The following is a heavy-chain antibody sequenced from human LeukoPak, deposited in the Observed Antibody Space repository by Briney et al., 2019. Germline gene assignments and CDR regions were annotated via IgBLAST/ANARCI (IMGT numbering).Heavy chain of an antibody. V-gene: IGHV3-11*06. CDR2: ISSGSSYT. J-gene: IGHJ5*02. Sequence: PGGSLRLSYAASGFTFSDYYMSWIRQAPGKRLEWVSYISSGSSYTNYADSVKGRFTISRDNAKNSLNLQMNSLRAEDTAVYYCARVGVDTPRNNWFDPWGQGTLVTVSS. D-gene: IGHD2-2*02. CDR1: GFTFSDYY. CDR3: ARVGVDTPRNNWFDP.